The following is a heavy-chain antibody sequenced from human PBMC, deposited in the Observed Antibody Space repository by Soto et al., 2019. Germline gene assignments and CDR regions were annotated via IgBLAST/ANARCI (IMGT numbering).Heavy chain of an antibody. J-gene: IGHJ4*02. D-gene: IGHD6-19*01. CDR2: IWSDGRNK. Sequence: QVQLVESGGGVVQPGRSLRLSCAASGFTFSSYGMHWVRQAPGKGLEWVAVIWSDGRNKNYADSVKGRFTISRDNSKSMLYLQMNSLRAEDTAAYYCARGEGDEMASIDYWGQGTLVTVSS. CDR3: ARGEGDEMASIDY. V-gene: IGHV3-33*01. CDR1: GFTFSSYG.